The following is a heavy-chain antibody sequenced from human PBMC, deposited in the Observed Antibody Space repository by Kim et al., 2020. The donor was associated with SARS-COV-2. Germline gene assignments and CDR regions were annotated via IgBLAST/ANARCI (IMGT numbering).Heavy chain of an antibody. J-gene: IGHJ2*01. Sequence: ASVKVSCKASGYTFTSYGISWVRQAPGQGLEWMGWISAYNGNTNYAQKLQGRVTMTTDTSTSTAYMELRCLRSDDTAVYYCARRYCSSTSCSYWYFDLWGRGTLVTVSS. D-gene: IGHD2-2*01. CDR3: ARRYCSSTSCSYWYFDL. V-gene: IGHV1-18*04. CDR1: GYTFTSYG. CDR2: ISAYNGNT.